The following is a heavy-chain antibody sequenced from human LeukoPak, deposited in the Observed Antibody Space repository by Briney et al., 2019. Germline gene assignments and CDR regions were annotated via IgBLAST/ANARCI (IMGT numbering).Heavy chain of an antibody. J-gene: IGHJ5*02. CDR2: ISAYNGNT. V-gene: IGHV1-18*04. CDR1: GYTFTSYG. CDR3: ARDRTPYYDILTGPHWFDP. D-gene: IGHD3-9*01. Sequence: ASVKVSCKASGYTFTSYGISWVRQAPGQGLEWMGWISAYNGNTNYAQKLQGRVTMTTDTSTSTAYMELRRLRSDDTAVYYCARDRTPYYDILTGPHWFDPWGQGTLVTVSS.